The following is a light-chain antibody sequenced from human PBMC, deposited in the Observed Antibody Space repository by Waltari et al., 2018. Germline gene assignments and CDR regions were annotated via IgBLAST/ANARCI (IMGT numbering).Light chain of an antibody. J-gene: IGKJ4*01. CDR2: GGS. V-gene: IGKV3-20*01. Sequence: ESVLTQSPGTLSLSPGERATLSCRASQSISSYLAWYQQKPGQAPRLLIYGGSSRATGIPDRFSGSGSGTDFTLTISRLEPEDFAVYYCQQYGSSPLSFGGGTKVET. CDR1: QSISSY. CDR3: QQYGSSPLS.